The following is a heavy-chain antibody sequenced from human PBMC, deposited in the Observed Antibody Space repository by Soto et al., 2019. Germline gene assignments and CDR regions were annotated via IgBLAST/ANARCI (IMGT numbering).Heavy chain of an antibody. J-gene: IGHJ4*02. D-gene: IGHD2-21*02. CDR2: INHRGST. Sequence: QVQLQQWGAGLLKPSETLSLTCAVYGGSFSGYYWSWIRQPPGKGLEWIGEINHRGSTNYNPSLKSRVTTPVDTTKNQFSLKLSSVTAADTAVYYCASPRAYCGGDCYSDSPFDYWCQGTLVTVSS. CDR3: ASPRAYCGGDCYSDSPFDY. CDR1: GGSFSGYY. V-gene: IGHV4-34*01.